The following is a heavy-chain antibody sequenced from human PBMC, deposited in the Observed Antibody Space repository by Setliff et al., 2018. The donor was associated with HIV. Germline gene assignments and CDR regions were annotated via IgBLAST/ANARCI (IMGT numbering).Heavy chain of an antibody. Sequence: ASVKVSCKASGYTFTTYAIHWVRQAPGQRREFMGRINPNSGGTNYAQKFQGRVTMTRDTSISTAYMELSRLRSDDTAVYYCARVTTTVTAYYYYYMDVWGKGTTVTVSS. D-gene: IGHD4-17*01. CDR3: ARVTTTVTAYYYYYMDV. V-gene: IGHV1-2*06. J-gene: IGHJ6*03. CDR2: INPNSGGT. CDR1: GYTFTTYA.